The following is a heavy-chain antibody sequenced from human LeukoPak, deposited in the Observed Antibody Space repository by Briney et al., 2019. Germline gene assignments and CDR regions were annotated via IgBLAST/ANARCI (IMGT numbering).Heavy chain of an antibody. CDR1: GFTFSSYG. V-gene: IGHV3-30*02. Sequence: PGGSLRLSCAASGFTFSSYGMHWVRQAPGKGLEWVAFIRYDGSNKYYADSVKGRFTISRDNSENTLYLQMNSLRAEDTAVYYCAKDYKWIQLWQPLGYWGQGTLVTVSS. CDR2: IRYDGSNK. D-gene: IGHD5-18*01. CDR3: AKDYKWIQLWQPLGY. J-gene: IGHJ4*02.